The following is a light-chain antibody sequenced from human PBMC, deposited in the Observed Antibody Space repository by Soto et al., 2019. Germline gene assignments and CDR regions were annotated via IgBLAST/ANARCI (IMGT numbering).Light chain of an antibody. Sequence: ELVLTQSPGTLSLSPGERATLSCRASQSVSSSYLAWYQQKPGQAPRLLIYAASSRATGIPDRFSASGSGTDFTLTISRLEPEDFAVYFCQQYGTSLPFTFGQGTKVEIK. CDR1: QSVSSSY. CDR2: AAS. V-gene: IGKV3-20*01. CDR3: QQYGTSLPFT. J-gene: IGKJ2*01.